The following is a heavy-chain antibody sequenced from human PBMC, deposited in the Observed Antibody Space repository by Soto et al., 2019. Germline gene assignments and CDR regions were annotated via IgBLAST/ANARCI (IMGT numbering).Heavy chain of an antibody. CDR2: IYDSGTT. D-gene: IGHD2-15*01. J-gene: IGHJ4*02. CDR1: GGSFGGYS. CDR3: AARCGGGNCYESVFDF. V-gene: IGHV4-34*11. Sequence: SETLCLTCAVYGGSFGGYSWSWIRQPPGKGLEYIGYIYDSGTTYYSPSLKSRVIISVDTSKNQFSLSLGSVTAADTAVYYSAARCGGGNCYESVFDFWGRGLLVTVS.